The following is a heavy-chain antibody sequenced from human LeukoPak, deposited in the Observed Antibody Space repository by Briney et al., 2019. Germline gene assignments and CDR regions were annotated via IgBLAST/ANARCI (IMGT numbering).Heavy chain of an antibody. CDR1: GGSISSGDYY. J-gene: IGHJ5*02. CDR2: IYYSGST. V-gene: IGHV4-30-4*01. D-gene: IGHD6-13*01. Sequence: PSETLSLTCTVSGGSISSGDYYWSWIRQPPGKGLEWIGYIYYSGSTYYNPSLKSRVTISVDTSKNQFSLKLSSVTAADTAVYYCAREEEHSSSWYRWFDPWGQGTLVTVSS. CDR3: AREEEHSSSWYRWFDP.